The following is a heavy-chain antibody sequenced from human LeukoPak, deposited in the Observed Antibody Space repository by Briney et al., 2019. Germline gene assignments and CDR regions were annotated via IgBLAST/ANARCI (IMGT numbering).Heavy chain of an antibody. CDR1: GFTFSSYW. CDR2: INSDGSST. Sequence: PGGSLRLSCAASGFTFSSYWMHWVRQAPGKGLIWVSRINSDGSSTRYADSVKGRFTISRDSAKNTLYLQMNSLRAEDTAVYYCARRVVSYGMDVWGQGTTVTVSS. D-gene: IGHD3-3*01. CDR3: ARRVVSYGMDV. J-gene: IGHJ6*02. V-gene: IGHV3-74*01.